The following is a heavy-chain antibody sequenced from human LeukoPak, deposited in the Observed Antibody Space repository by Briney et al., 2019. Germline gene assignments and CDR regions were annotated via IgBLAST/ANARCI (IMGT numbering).Heavy chain of an antibody. Sequence: PSETLSLTCAVYGGSFSGYYWSWIRQPPGKGLEWIGEINHSGSTNYNPSLKSRVTMSVDTSKNQFSLKLSSVTAADTAVYYCARVMVRGVIDYWGQGTLVTVSS. V-gene: IGHV4-34*01. CDR1: GGSFSGYY. J-gene: IGHJ4*02. CDR2: INHSGST. CDR3: ARVMVRGVIDY. D-gene: IGHD3-10*01.